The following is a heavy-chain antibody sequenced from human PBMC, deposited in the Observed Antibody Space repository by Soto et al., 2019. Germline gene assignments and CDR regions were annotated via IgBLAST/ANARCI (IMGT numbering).Heavy chain of an antibody. Sequence: SVKVSCKASGGTFSSYAISWVRQAPGQGLEWMGGIIPIFGTANYARKFQGRVTITADESTSTAYMELSSLRSEETAVYYCARDRLGAFDPWGQGTLVTVSS. CDR3: ARDRLGAFDP. D-gene: IGHD3-16*01. V-gene: IGHV1-69*13. CDR1: GGTFSSYA. J-gene: IGHJ5*02. CDR2: IIPIFGTA.